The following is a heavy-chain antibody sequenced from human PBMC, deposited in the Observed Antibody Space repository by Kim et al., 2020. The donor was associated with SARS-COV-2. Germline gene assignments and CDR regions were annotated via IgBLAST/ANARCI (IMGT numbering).Heavy chain of an antibody. V-gene: IGHV3-48*03. CDR1: GFTFSSYE. CDR3: ARDPEMATIRYYGMDV. D-gene: IGHD5-12*01. CDR2: ISSSGSTI. Sequence: GGSLRLSCAASGFTFSSYEMNWVRQAPGKGLEWVSYISSSGSTIYYADSVKGRFTISRDNAKNSLYLQMNSLRAEDTAVYYCARDPEMATIRYYGMDVWGQGTTVTVSS. J-gene: IGHJ6*02.